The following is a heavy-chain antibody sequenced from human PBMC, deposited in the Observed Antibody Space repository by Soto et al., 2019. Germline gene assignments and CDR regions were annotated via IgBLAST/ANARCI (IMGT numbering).Heavy chain of an antibody. Sequence: GGSLRLSCAASGFSFSVYSMNWVRQAPGKGLEWVSYINGRDGAINYVDSVKGRFTISIDIAKNSLYMQMNSLRDEDTAVYFCARDHLWAFDYWGQGVLVTVSS. J-gene: IGHJ4*02. CDR2: INGRDGAI. D-gene: IGHD3-3*02. V-gene: IGHV3-48*02. CDR3: ARDHLWAFDY. CDR1: GFSFSVYS.